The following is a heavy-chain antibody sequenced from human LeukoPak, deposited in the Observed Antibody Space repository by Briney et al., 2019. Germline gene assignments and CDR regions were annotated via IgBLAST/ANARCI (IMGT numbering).Heavy chain of an antibody. CDR2: IYPGDSDT. CDR3: ARHRGELTGFYYMDV. V-gene: IGHV5-51*01. CDR1: GYRFTNYW. J-gene: IGHJ6*03. Sequence: KRGESLKISCKGSGYRFTNYWIGWVRQMPGKGLEWMGIIYPGDSDTRYSPSFQGQVTISADKSISTAYLQWSSLKASDTAMYYCARHRGELTGFYYMDVWGKGTTVTISS. D-gene: IGHD3-16*01.